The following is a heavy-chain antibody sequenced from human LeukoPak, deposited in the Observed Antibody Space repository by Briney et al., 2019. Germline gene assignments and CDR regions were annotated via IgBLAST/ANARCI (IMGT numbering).Heavy chain of an antibody. V-gene: IGHV3-73*01. CDR1: GFTFSGSA. J-gene: IGHJ4*02. CDR2: IRGKANSYAT. CDR3: TRHYDSSGYYYVH. D-gene: IGHD3-22*01. Sequence: PGGSLRLSRAASGFTFSGSAMHWVRQASGKGLEWVGRIRGKANSYATAYAASTKGRFTISRDDSKNSAYLQMNSLKTGDTAAYYCTRHYDSSGYYYVHWGQGTLVTVSS.